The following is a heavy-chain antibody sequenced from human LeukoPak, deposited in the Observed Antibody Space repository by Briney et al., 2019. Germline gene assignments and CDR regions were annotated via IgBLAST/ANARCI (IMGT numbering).Heavy chain of an antibody. Sequence: ASVKVSCKASGYTFTGYYMHWVRQAPGQGLEWMGWINPNSGGTNYAQKFQGRVTMTRDTSISTAYMELSRLTSDDTAIYYCAREIVEAGNWFDPWGQGTLVTVSS. D-gene: IGHD1-26*01. J-gene: IGHJ5*02. CDR2: INPNSGGT. V-gene: IGHV1-2*02. CDR3: AREIVEAGNWFDP. CDR1: GYTFTGYY.